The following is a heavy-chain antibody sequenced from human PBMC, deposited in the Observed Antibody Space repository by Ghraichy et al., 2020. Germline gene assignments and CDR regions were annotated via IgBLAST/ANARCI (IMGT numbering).Heavy chain of an antibody. CDR3: ARGPSDYESNGYYYGAFDL. D-gene: IGHD3-22*01. Sequence: SQTLSLTCTVSGGPISIYYWSWIRQPAGKGLEWIGRISATGSTNYSPSLKSRVTMSVDTSKNQFSLKLTSVTAADTAIYYCARGPSDYESNGYYYGAFDLWGQGTKVTVSS. J-gene: IGHJ3*01. V-gene: IGHV4-4*07. CDR2: ISATGST. CDR1: GGPISIYY.